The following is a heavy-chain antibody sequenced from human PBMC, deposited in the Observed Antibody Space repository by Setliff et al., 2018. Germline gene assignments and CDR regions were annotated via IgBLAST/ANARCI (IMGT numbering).Heavy chain of an antibody. CDR1: GDSISRSTYY. D-gene: IGHD3-9*01. J-gene: IGHJ4*02. CDR3: ARRDSTGYYGYSFDF. CDR2: VDRSGNA. Sequence: SETLSLTCTVSGDSISRSTYYWGWIRQSPGKGLDWIGTVDRSGNAFYNPALKSRVTISVDTSKNQISLRLTSVSAADTAVYFCARRDSTGYYGYSFDFWGQGTLVTVSS. V-gene: IGHV4-39*01.